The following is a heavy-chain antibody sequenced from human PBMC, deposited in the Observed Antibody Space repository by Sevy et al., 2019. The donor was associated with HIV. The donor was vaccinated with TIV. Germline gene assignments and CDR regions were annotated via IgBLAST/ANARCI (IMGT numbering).Heavy chain of an antibody. J-gene: IGHJ4*02. CDR2: TYYSGST. D-gene: IGHD1-26*01. Sequence: SETLSLTCSVSGGSISSYYWNWIRQPPGKGLEWIGYTYYSGSTNYNPSLKSRVTMSVDTSKNQFSLKLTSVTAADTAVYYCARDFKGATTDWGQGTLVTDSS. V-gene: IGHV4-59*01. CDR1: GGSISSYY. CDR3: ARDFKGATTD.